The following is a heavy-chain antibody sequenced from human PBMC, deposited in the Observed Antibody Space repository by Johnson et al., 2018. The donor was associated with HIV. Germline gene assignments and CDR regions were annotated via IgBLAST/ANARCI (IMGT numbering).Heavy chain of an antibody. Sequence: QVQLVESGGDLVKPGGSLRLSCGASEFILSDYYISWVRQAPEKGLEWISYISSSGGTIFYADSVKGRFTISRDNSKNTLYLQMNSLRAEDTAVYYCARAPLGYCSSSTCITDAFDVWGQGTMVTVSS. V-gene: IGHV3-11*04. J-gene: IGHJ3*01. D-gene: IGHD2-2*01. CDR1: EFILSDYY. CDR2: ISSSGGTI. CDR3: ARAPLGYCSSSTCITDAFDV.